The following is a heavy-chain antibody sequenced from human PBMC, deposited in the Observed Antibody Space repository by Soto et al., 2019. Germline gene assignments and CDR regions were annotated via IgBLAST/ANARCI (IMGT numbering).Heavy chain of an antibody. CDR2: IYYSENT. J-gene: IGHJ1*01. D-gene: IGHD4-17*01. CDR1: GGSISRSGNH. Sequence: PSETLSLTCTGSGGSISRSGNHWGWIRQPPGKGLEWIGNIYYSENTYYNPSLKSRVTISVDTSKNQFSLRLTSVTAADTAVYYCATHPPYGPLAHWAQGTLVTVSS. V-gene: IGHV4-39*01. CDR3: ATHPPYGPLAH.